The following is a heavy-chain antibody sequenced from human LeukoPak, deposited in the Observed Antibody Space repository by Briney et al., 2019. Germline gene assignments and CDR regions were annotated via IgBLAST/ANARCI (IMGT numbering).Heavy chain of an antibody. CDR1: GGSISSSSYH. V-gene: IGHV4-39*01. J-gene: IGHJ4*02. D-gene: IGHD5-18*01. CDR3: ASRHSNY. CDR2: ISYSGTT. Sequence: SETLSLTCTVSGGSISSSSYHWVWIRQPPGKGLEWSGGISYSGTTYYNSSLKSRVTISVDTSKNQFSLKLSSVTAADTAVYYCASRHSNYWGQGTLVTVSS.